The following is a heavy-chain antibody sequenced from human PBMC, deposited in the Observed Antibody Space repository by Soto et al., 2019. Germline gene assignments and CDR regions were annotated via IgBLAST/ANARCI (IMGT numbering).Heavy chain of an antibody. V-gene: IGHV3-23*01. CDR3: AKDGTFSGNYYFDQ. J-gene: IGHJ4*02. CDR1: EFALNAFS. D-gene: IGHD1-26*01. CDR2: VSGSGLSQ. Sequence: GSLRLPCTTSEFALNAFSLSRVPPASGMGLEWCSGVSGSGLSQYYADSVKGRFTISRDNSNNTVYLQMNSLRAEDTAIYYCAKDGTFSGNYYFDQWGPGTLVTVSS.